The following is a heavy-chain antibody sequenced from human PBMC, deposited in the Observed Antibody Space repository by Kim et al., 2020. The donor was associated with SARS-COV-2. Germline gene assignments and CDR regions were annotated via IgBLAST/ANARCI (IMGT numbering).Heavy chain of an antibody. CDR2: INPSGGST. J-gene: IGHJ6*02. D-gene: IGHD3-10*01. V-gene: IGHV1-46*01. CDR1: GYTFTSYY. Sequence: ASVKVSCKASGYTFTSYYMHWVRQAPGQGLEWMGIINPSGGSTSYAQKFQGRVTMTRDTSTSTVYMELSSLRSEDTAVYYCARKGGGSGGWGYYYGMDVWGQGTTVTVSS. CDR3: ARKGGGSGGWGYYYGMDV.